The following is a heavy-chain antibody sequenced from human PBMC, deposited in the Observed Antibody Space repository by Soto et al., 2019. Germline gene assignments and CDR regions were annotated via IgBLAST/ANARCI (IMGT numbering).Heavy chain of an antibody. J-gene: IGHJ4*02. CDR3: ASEYCTGNTCYSRIFDY. CDR1: GFTFSRYA. CDR2: ISSTGTYI. D-gene: IGHD2-21*01. V-gene: IGHV3-21*02. Sequence: EAQLVESGGGLVKPGGSLRLSCEGSGFTFSRYAMNWVRQARGKGLEWVASISSTGTYIYYADFVKGRFSIARDNAKNSSYLQMDSVRDEDTALYYCASEYCTGNTCYSRIFDYWGQGTLVTVSS.